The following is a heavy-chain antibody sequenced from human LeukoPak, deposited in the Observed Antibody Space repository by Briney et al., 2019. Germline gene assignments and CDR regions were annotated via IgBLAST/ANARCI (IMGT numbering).Heavy chain of an antibody. D-gene: IGHD6-13*01. Sequence: PGGSLRLSCAASGFTFSSYAMSWVRQAPGKGLDWVAFIRYDGSDEYYADSVKGRFTISRDNSKNTLYLQINSLRDEDTAVYYCAKGSYSSTWYPAEYLQHWGQGTLVTVSS. CDR1: GFTFSSYA. J-gene: IGHJ1*01. V-gene: IGHV3-30*02. CDR3: AKGSYSSTWYPAEYLQH. CDR2: IRYDGSDE.